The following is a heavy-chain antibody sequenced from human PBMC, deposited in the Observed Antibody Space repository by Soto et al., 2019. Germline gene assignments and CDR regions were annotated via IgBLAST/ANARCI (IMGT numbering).Heavy chain of an antibody. CDR3: EHFSTRAAYLDLFDY. Sequence: GPKLVYHTPALTLTCSATGWSLRASGVGVGWMRQPPGKALEWLALIYCNDDNRYSPALTSSLTFTKVTSKNQEVLAMTNMEPVDTATYYYEHFSTRAAYLDLFDYWGQGTLVTVSS. V-gene: IGHV2-5*01. CDR1: GWSLRASGVG. CDR2: IYCNDDN. J-gene: IGHJ4*02. D-gene: IGHD6-13*01.